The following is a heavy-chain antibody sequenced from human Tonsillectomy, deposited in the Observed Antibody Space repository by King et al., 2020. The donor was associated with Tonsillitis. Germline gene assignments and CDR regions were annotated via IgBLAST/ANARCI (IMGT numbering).Heavy chain of an antibody. CDR3: ARWETGYY. CDR2: IYYSGST. V-gene: IGHV4-59*01. D-gene: IGHD3-9*01. CDR1: GGSISSYY. Sequence: QLQESGPGLVKPSETLSLTCTVSGGSISSYYWSWIRQPPGKGLEWIGYIYYSGSTNYNPSLKSRVTISVDTSKNQFSLKLSSVTAADTAVYYCARWETGYYWGQGTLVTVSS. J-gene: IGHJ4*02.